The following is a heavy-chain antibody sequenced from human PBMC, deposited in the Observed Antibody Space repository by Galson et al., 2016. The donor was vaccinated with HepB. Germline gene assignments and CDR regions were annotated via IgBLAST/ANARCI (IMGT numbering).Heavy chain of an antibody. CDR1: GFTFDNHA. D-gene: IGHD2-21*01. V-gene: IGHV3-23*01. J-gene: IGHJ4*01. CDR2: VSGRGGIT. Sequence: LRLSCAVSGFTFDNHAMRWVRQAPGKGLDWVSVVSGRGGITDYADSVKGRFTISRDNSKNVLYLHMSSLKAEDTAVYYCARDNRSAKLPYSYDYWGQGTLITVSS. CDR3: ARDNRSAKLPYSYDY.